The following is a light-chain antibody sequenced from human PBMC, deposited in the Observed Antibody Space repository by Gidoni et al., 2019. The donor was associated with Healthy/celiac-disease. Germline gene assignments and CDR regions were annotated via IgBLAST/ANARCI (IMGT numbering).Light chain of an antibody. CDR3: HQRSNWPPFT. V-gene: IGKV3-11*01. CDR1: QSVSSY. CDR2: DAA. Sequence: EIVWTQSHATLSLSPGERATLSCRASQSVSSYLAWYQQKPGQAPRLLIYDAATSATGSPARFSGSGSGTDFTLTISSLEPADFAVYYCHQRSNWPPFTFGGGTKVEIK. J-gene: IGKJ4*01.